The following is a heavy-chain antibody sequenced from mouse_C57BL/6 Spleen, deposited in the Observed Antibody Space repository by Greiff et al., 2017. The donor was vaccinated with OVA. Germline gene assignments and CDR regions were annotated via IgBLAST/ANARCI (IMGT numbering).Heavy chain of an antibody. CDR1: GYTFTEYT. Sequence: QVQLQQSGAELVKPGASVKLSCKASGYTFTEYTIHWVKQRSGQGLEWIGWFYPGSGSIKYNEKFKDKATLTADKSSSTVYMELSRLTSEDSAVYFCARHEAGYSNYDYYAMDYWGQGTSVTVSS. CDR2: FYPGSGSI. D-gene: IGHD2-5*01. V-gene: IGHV1-62-2*01. J-gene: IGHJ4*01. CDR3: ARHEAGYSNYDYYAMDY.